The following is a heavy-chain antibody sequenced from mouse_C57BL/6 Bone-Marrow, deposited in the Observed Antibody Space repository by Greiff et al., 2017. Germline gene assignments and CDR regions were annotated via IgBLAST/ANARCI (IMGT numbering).Heavy chain of an antibody. Sequence: VQLQQSGPGLVQPSQSLSITCTVSGFSLTSYGVHWVRQSPGKGLEWLGVIWSGGSTDYNAACISRLSISMDNSKSQFFFKMNSLQAAAAAIYYCSRKGVSRGPLFAYWGQGTLVTVSA. CDR2: IWSGGST. J-gene: IGHJ3*01. CDR3: SRKGVSRGPLFAY. D-gene: IGHD3-3*01. V-gene: IGHV2-2*01. CDR1: GFSLTSYG.